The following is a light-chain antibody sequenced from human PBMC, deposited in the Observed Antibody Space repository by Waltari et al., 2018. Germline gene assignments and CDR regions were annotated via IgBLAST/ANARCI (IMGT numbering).Light chain of an antibody. CDR1: SGNIASNY. CDR2: EDN. Sequence: NFMLTQPHSVSESPGKTVSISCTRSSGNIASNYVQWYQQRPGSAPTPVIYEDNQRPSGVPDRVSGSKSGTSASLAISGLRSEDEADYYCAAWDDSLSGVLFGGGTKLTVL. CDR3: AAWDDSLSGVL. J-gene: IGLJ2*01. V-gene: IGLV6-57*04.